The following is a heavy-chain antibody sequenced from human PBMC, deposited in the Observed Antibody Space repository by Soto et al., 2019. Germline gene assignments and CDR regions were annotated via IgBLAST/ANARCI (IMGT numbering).Heavy chain of an antibody. J-gene: IGHJ4*02. CDR3: AKTSEYSSGWYFFDY. CDR2: ISWNSGSI. V-gene: IGHV3-9*01. CDR1: GFTFDDYA. D-gene: IGHD6-19*01. Sequence: EVQLVESGGGLVQPGRSLRLSCAASGFTFDDYAMHWVRQAPGKGLEWVSGISWNSGSIGYADSVKGRFTISRDNAKNSLYLQMNSLRAEDTALYYCAKTSEYSSGWYFFDYRGQGTLVTVSS.